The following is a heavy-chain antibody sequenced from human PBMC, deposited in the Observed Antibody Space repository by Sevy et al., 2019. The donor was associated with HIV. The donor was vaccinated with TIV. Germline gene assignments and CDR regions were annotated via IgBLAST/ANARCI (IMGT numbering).Heavy chain of an antibody. Sequence: GGSLRLSCAASGFSFTNYAMSWVRQAPGKGLEWVSAISGTAAYTYYADSVKGRFTISRDNSKTTIYLQMNSLRAEDTATYFCAKESTLGPTPPDYWGQGILVTVSS. CDR3: AKESTLGPTPPDY. CDR2: ISGTAAYT. CDR1: GFSFTNYA. V-gene: IGHV3-23*01. D-gene: IGHD1-26*01. J-gene: IGHJ4*02.